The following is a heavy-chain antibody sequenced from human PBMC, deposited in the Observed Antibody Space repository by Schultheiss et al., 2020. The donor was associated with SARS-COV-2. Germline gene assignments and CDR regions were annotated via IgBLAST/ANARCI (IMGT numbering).Heavy chain of an antibody. V-gene: IGHV3-23*01. Sequence: GGSLRLSCAASGFTFSSYAMSWVRQAPGKGLEWVSAISGSGGSTYYADSVKGRFTISRDNAKNSLYLQMNSLRAEDTAVYYCAKGRRELTEMGYWGQGTLVTVSS. D-gene: IGHD1-7*01. CDR3: AKGRRELTEMGY. CDR2: ISGSGGST. J-gene: IGHJ4*02. CDR1: GFTFSSYA.